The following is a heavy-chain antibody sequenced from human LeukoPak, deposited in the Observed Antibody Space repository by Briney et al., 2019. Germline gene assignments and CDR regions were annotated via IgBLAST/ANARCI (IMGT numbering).Heavy chain of an antibody. Sequence: GGSLRLSCAASGFTFSSYAMHWVRQAPGKGLEWVAVISYDGSNKYYADSVKGRFTISRDNSKNTLYLQMNSLRAEDTAVYYCAKDLVRNWGSIPNYYYGMDVWGQGTTVTVTS. D-gene: IGHD7-27*01. CDR2: ISYDGSNK. J-gene: IGHJ6*02. CDR3: AKDLVRNWGSIPNYYYGMDV. V-gene: IGHV3-30-3*01. CDR1: GFTFSSYA.